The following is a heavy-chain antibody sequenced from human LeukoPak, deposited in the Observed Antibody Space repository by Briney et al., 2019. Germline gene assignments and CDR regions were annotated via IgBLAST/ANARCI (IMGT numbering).Heavy chain of an antibody. J-gene: IGHJ5*02. CDR3: ARGGAVADWFDP. V-gene: IGHV1-8*01. D-gene: IGHD6-19*01. CDR1: GYTFTSYD. Sequence: ASVKVSCKASGYTFTSYDINWVRQATGQGLEWMGWVNPNSGNTGYAQKFQGRVTMTRNTSISTAYMELSSLRSEDTAVYYCARGGAVADWFDPWGQGTLVTVSS. CDR2: VNPNSGNT.